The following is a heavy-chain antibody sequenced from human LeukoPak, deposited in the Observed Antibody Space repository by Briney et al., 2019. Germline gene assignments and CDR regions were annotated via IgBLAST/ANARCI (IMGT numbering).Heavy chain of an antibody. CDR2: IYYSGST. Sequence: PSETLSLTCTVSGGSISSGDYYWSWIRQPPGKGLEWIGYIYYSGSTYYNPPLKSRVTISVDTSKNQFSLKLSSVTAADTAVYYCARGWTMVRGVPSLDYWGQGTLVTVSS. J-gene: IGHJ4*02. CDR1: GGSISSGDYY. V-gene: IGHV4-30-4*08. CDR3: ARGWTMVRGVPSLDY. D-gene: IGHD3-10*01.